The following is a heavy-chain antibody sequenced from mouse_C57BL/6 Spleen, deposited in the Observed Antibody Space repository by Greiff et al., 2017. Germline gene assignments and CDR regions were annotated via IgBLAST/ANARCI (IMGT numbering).Heavy chain of an antibody. CDR2: INPNNGGT. Sequence: EVQLQESGPELVKPGASVKIPCKASGYTFTDYNMDWVQQSHGKSLEWIGDINPNNGGTIYNQKFKGKATLTVDKSSSTAYMELRSLTSEDTAVYYCARPAQATGAMDYWGQGTSVTVSS. J-gene: IGHJ4*01. V-gene: IGHV1-18*01. D-gene: IGHD3-2*02. CDR3: ARPAQATGAMDY. CDR1: GYTFTDYN.